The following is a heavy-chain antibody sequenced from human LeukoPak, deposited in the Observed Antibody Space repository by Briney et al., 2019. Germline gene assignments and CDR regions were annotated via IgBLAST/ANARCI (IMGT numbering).Heavy chain of an antibody. V-gene: IGHV3-48*04. CDR2: ISSSGSTI. Sequence: GGSLRLSCAASGFTFSSYSMNWVRQAPGKGLEWVSYISSSGSTIYYADSVKGRFTISRDNAKNSLYLQMNSLRAEDTAVYYCAREGPMRYYDILTGYGAFDIWGQGTMVTVSS. CDR1: GFTFSSYS. CDR3: AREGPMRYYDILTGYGAFDI. D-gene: IGHD3-9*01. J-gene: IGHJ3*02.